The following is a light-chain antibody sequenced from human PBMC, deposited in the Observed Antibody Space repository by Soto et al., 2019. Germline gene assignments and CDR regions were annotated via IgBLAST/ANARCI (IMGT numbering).Light chain of an antibody. J-gene: IGKJ2*01. CDR3: QHRGRWPRT. CDR2: GAS. CDR1: QSVNDY. V-gene: IGKV3-11*01. Sequence: EIVLTQSPATLSLSPGERATLSCRASQSVNDYLAWYQQKPGQAPRLLIYGASNRATGIPLRFSGSGSGTDFTLTISSREPEDFAVYYCQHRGRWPRTFGQGTKLEIK.